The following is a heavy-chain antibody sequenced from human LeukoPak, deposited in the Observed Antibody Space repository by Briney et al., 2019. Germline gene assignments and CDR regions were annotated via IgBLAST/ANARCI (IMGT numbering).Heavy chain of an antibody. V-gene: IGHV4-34*01. CDR3: ATTVHPGIAVAEGYFDD. J-gene: IGHJ4*02. CDR1: GGSFSGYY. Sequence: SETLSLTCAVYGGSFSGYYWSWIRQPPGEGLEWIVEINHSGSTNYNPSLKSRVTISVDTSKNQFSPKLSSVPAADTAVYYCATTVHPGIAVAEGYFDDWGRGTLVTVSS. D-gene: IGHD6-19*01. CDR2: INHSGST.